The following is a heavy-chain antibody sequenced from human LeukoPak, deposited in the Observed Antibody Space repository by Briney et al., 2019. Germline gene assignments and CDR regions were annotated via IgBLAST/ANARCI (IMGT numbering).Heavy chain of an antibody. Sequence: GGSLRLSCAASGFTFSSYGMHWVRQAPGKGLEWVAVISYDGSNKYYADSVKGRFTISRDNSKNTLYLQMNSLRAEDTAVYHCARGPYGSGSTIDYWGQGTLVTVS. V-gene: IGHV3-30*03. D-gene: IGHD3-10*01. CDR3: ARGPYGSGSTIDY. J-gene: IGHJ4*02. CDR1: GFTFSSYG. CDR2: ISYDGSNK.